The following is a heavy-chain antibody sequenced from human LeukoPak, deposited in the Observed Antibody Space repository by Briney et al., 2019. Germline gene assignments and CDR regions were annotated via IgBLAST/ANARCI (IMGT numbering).Heavy chain of an antibody. J-gene: IGHJ6*03. CDR2: ISSSGSTI. CDR1: GFTFSDYY. CDR3: ARERKEVVVISGVPYYYSYMDV. V-gene: IGHV3-11*01. D-gene: IGHD2-2*01. Sequence: PGGSLRLSCAASGFTFSDYYMSWIRQAPGKGLEWVSYISSSGSTIYYADSVEGRFTISRDNAKNSLYLQMNSLRAEDTAVYYCARERKEVVVISGVPYYYSYMDVWGKGTTVTVSS.